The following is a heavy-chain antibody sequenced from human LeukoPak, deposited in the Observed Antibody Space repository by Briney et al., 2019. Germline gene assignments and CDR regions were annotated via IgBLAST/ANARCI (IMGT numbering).Heavy chain of an antibody. CDR3: ARGGEVGPYYYYMDV. V-gene: IGHV4-61*02. J-gene: IGHJ6*03. CDR1: GGSISSDSYY. D-gene: IGHD3-16*01. CDR2: VYISGST. Sequence: KTSETLSLTCTVSGGSISSDSYYWSWIRQPAGKGLEWIGRVYISGSTSYNPSLKSRVSISVDTSKNEFSLKLSSVTAADTAVYYCARGGEVGPYYYYMDVWGKGTTVTVSS.